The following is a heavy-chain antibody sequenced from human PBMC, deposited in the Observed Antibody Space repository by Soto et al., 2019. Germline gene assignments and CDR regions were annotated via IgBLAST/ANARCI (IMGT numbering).Heavy chain of an antibody. V-gene: IGHV4-59*01. D-gene: IGHD3-16*01. Sequence: SETLSLTCTVSGGSISSYYWSWIRQPPGKGLEWIGYIYYSGSTNYNPSLKSRVTISVDTSKNQFSLKLSSVTAADTAVYYCTRCGDPVWNYYNMNVGGKGTRVTFS. CDR2: IYYSGST. J-gene: IGHJ6*03. CDR1: GGSISSYY. CDR3: TRCGDPVWNYYNMNV.